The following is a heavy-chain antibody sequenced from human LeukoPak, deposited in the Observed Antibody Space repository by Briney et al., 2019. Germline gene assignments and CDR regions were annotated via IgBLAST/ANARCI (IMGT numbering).Heavy chain of an antibody. J-gene: IGHJ4*02. CDR2: INHSGST. D-gene: IGHD2-2*01. V-gene: IGHV4-34*01. CDR1: GGSISRYY. Sequence: SETLSLTCTVSGGSISRYYRSWIRQPPGKGLEWIGEINHSGSTNYNPSLKSRVTISVDTSKNQFSLKLSSVTAADTAVYYCARALGRYCSSTSCYYPQIVFDYWGQGTLVTVSS. CDR3: ARALGRYCSSTSCYYPQIVFDY.